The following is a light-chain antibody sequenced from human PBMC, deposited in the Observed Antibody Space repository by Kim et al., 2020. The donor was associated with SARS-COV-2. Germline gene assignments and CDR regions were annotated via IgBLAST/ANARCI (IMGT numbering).Light chain of an antibody. CDR3: QQYNNWWT. Sequence: SVAPGERATLSCRASQSVSSNLAWYQQKPGRAPRLLFYGASTRAPGVPARFSGSGSGTEFTLTISSLQSEDFAVYYCQQYNNWWTFGQGTKVEIK. V-gene: IGKV3-15*01. CDR2: GAS. J-gene: IGKJ1*01. CDR1: QSVSSN.